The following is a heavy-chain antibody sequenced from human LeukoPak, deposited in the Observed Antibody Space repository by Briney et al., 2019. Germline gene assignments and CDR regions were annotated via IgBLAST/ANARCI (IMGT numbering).Heavy chain of an antibody. J-gene: IGHJ4*02. CDR3: ARADCGGGSCYGY. CDR1: GFTFSSYE. V-gene: IGHV3-48*03. D-gene: IGHD2-15*01. Sequence: PGGSLRLSCAASGFTFSSYEMNWVRQAPGKGLEWVSYISSSGSTIYYADSVKGRLTISRDNAKNSLYLQMSSLRAEDTALYYCARADCGGGSCYGYWGQGTLVTVSS. CDR2: ISSSGSTI.